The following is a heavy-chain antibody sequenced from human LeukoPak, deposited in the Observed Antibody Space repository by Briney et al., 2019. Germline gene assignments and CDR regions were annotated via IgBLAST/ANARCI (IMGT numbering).Heavy chain of an antibody. CDR1: GGSISSGDYY. J-gene: IGHJ6*02. V-gene: IGHV4-30-4*01. CDR2: IYYSGST. D-gene: IGHD6-13*01. CDR3: ARFWATTYSSSWYNYYYGMDV. Sequence: SETLSLTCTVSGGSISSGDYYWSWIRQPPGKGLEWIGYIYYSGSTYYNPSLKSRVTISVDTSKNQFSLKLSSVTAADTAVYYCARFWATTYSSSWYNYYYGMDVWGQGTTVTVSS.